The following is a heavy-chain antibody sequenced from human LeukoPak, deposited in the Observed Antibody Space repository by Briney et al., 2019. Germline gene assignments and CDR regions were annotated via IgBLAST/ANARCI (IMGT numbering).Heavy chain of an antibody. D-gene: IGHD3-3*01. V-gene: IGHV4-59*08. J-gene: IGHJ4*02. CDR3: ARLGGEATYYDFWSGYWVFDY. Sequence: SETLSLTCTVSGGSISSYYWSWIRHPPGKGLEWIGYIYYSGSTNYNPSLKSRVTISVDTSKNQSSLKLSSVTAADTAVYYCARLGGEATYYDFWSGYWVFDYWGQGTLVTVSS. CDR1: GGSISSYY. CDR2: IYYSGST.